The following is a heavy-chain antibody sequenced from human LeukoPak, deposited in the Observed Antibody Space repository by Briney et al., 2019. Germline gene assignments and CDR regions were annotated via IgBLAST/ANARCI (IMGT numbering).Heavy chain of an antibody. CDR2: ISSHGGST. Sequence: GGSLRLSCSASGFTLSPYGIHWVRQAPGKGLEYVSAISSHGGSTYYADSVKGRFTISRDNSKNTLYLQMSSLRAEDTAVYYCVKDLMSGNIVVVPAILDHWGQGTLVTVSS. D-gene: IGHD2-21*02. V-gene: IGHV3-64D*09. CDR3: VKDLMSGNIVVVPAILDH. J-gene: IGHJ4*02. CDR1: GFTLSPYG.